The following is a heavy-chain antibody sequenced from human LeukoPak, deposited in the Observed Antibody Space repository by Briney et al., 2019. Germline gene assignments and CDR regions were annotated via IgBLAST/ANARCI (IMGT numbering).Heavy chain of an antibody. D-gene: IGHD2-15*01. CDR1: GFTFSSYA. J-gene: IGHJ4*02. Sequence: PGGSLRLSCAASGFTFSSYAMSWVRQAPGKGLEWVSTISGSSSSTYYAASVKGRFTISRDNSKNTLYLQMNSLRAEDTAVYYCANRLGGYCSGGSCPHYWGQGTLVTVSS. V-gene: IGHV3-23*01. CDR3: ANRLGGYCSGGSCPHY. CDR2: ISGSSSST.